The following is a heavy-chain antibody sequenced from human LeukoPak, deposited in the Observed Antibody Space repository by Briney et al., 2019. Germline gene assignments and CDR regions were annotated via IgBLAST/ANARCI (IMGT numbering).Heavy chain of an antibody. J-gene: IGHJ4*02. D-gene: IGHD3-16*01. Sequence: GGSLRLSCAASGFTVSNNYMSWVRQAPGKGLEWVSIIYSGGSTYYADSVKGRFTISRDNSKNTLHLQMKSLRADDTAVYYCGSSPYVWVIDHWGQGTPVTVSS. V-gene: IGHV3-53*01. CDR2: IYSGGST. CDR1: GFTVSNNY. CDR3: GSSPYVWVIDH.